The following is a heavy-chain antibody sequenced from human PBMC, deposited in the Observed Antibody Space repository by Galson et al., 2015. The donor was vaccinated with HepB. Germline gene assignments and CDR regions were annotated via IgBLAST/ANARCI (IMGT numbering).Heavy chain of an antibody. D-gene: IGHD3-22*01. CDR3: ARSHYYDSSPFDS. Sequence: SVKVSCKASGGAFDKYNFNWVRQAPGQGLEWMGKIIPVLDITKYEQKFQGRVTITADTSTSTAYMELSSLRSDDTALYYCARSHYYDSSPFDSWGQGTLVTVSS. CDR1: GGAFDKYN. J-gene: IGHJ4*02. V-gene: IGHV1-69*02. CDR2: IIPVLDIT.